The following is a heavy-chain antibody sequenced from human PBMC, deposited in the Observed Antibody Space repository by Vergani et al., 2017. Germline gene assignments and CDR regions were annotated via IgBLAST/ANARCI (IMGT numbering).Heavy chain of an antibody. CDR3: ARVQAYYYYGMDV. V-gene: IGHV3-48*03. CDR2: SRSSGITI. CDR1: GWQVWTND. J-gene: IGHJ6*02. Sequence: EGKRGEGGGGRGKKGRSLRLSCAASGWQVWTNDKTEGGQSPGRWLEWVSKSRSSGITIYYADSVKGRFTISRDNAKNSLYLQMNSLRAEDTAVYYCARVQAYYYYGMDVWGQGTTFTVSS.